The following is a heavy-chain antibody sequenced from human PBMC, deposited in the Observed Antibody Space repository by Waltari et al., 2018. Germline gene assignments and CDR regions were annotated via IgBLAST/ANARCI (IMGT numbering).Heavy chain of an antibody. CDR2: INPTSGGT. CDR1: GYTFTGYY. D-gene: IGHD5-12*01. CDR3: ASPRGYSGYEFDY. J-gene: IGHJ4*02. V-gene: IGHV1-2*02. Sequence: QVQLVQSGAEVKKPGASVKVSCKASGYTFTGYYMHWVRQAPGQGLEWMGWINPTSGGTNFAQKFQGRVTMTRDTSISTAYMELSRLRSDDTAVYYCASPRGYSGYEFDYWGQGTLVTVSS.